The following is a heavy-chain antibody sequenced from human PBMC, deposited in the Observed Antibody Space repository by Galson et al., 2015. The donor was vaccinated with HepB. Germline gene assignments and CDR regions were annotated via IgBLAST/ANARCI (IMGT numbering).Heavy chain of an antibody. CDR1: GFTFSGSA. V-gene: IGHV3-73*01. CDR3: TRLGAVVTGEGNY. D-gene: IGHD2-21*02. CDR2: IRSKANSYAT. J-gene: IGHJ4*02. Sequence: SLRLSCAASGFTFSGSAMHWVRQASGKGLEWVGRIRSKANSYATAYAASVKGRFTISRDDSKNTAYLQMNSLKTEDTAVYYCTRLGAVVTGEGNYWGQGTLVTVSS.